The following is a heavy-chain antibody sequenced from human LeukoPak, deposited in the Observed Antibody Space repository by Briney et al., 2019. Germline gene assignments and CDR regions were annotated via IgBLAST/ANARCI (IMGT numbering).Heavy chain of an antibody. J-gene: IGHJ4*02. CDR2: ISYDGSNK. CDR1: GFTFSSYA. D-gene: IGHD3-10*01. V-gene: IGHV3-30-3*01. Sequence: GGSLRLPCAASGFTFSSYAMHWVRQAPGKGLEWVAVISYDGSNKYYADSVKGRFTISRDNSKNTLYLQMNSLRAEDTAVYYCARDWGDYYGSGNHPGPFDYWGQGTLVTASS. CDR3: ARDWGDYYGSGNHPGPFDY.